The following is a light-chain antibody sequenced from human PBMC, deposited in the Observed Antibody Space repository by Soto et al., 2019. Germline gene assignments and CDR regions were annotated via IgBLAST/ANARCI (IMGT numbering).Light chain of an antibody. CDR3: QQTYHTPLT. J-gene: IGKJ4*01. CDR1: RSVSSY. CDR2: AAS. Sequence: DLQMTQSPSSLSASVGDRVTITCRASRSVSSYLNWYQQKPGKAPKLLIYAASSLQSGVPSRFSGSGSGTDFTLTISSLQPEDFATYYCQQTYHTPLTFGGGTKVEIK. V-gene: IGKV1-39*01.